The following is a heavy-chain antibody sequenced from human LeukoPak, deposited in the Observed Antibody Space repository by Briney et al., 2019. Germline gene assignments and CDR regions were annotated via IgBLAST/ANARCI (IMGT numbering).Heavy chain of an antibody. CDR3: ARDGSVLGGAFDY. V-gene: IGHV1-46*03. CDR1: GYTFSSYY. Sequence: ASVKVSCKASGYTFSSYYMHWVRQAPGQGLEWMGIINPSGGSTKYAQKLQGRVTMTRDTSTSTVYMELSSLRSEDTAVYYCARDGSVLGGAFDYWGQGTLVTVSS. CDR2: INPSGGST. D-gene: IGHD1-26*01. J-gene: IGHJ4*02.